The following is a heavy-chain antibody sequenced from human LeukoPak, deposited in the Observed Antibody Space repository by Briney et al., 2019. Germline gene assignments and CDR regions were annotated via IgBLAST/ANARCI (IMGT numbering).Heavy chain of an antibody. V-gene: IGHV4-38-2*02. CDR3: ASNTGTVFDY. D-gene: IGHD7-27*01. CDR2: IYHSGST. J-gene: IGHJ4*02. Sequence: SETLSLTCTVSGYSISSGYYWGWIRQPPGKGLEWIGSIYHSGSTYYNPSLKSRVTISVDTSKNQFSLDLTSVTAADTAVYYCASNTGTVFDYWGQGALVTVSS. CDR1: GYSISSGYY.